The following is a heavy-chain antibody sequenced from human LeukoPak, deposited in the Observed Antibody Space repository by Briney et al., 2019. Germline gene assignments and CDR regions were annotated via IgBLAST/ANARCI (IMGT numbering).Heavy chain of an antibody. CDR2: MNPNSGNT. J-gene: IGHJ3*02. Sequence: ASVTVSCTASGYTFTSYDINWVRQATGQGLEWMGWMNPNSGNTGYAQKFQGRVTMTRNTSISTAYMELSSLRSEDTAVYYCARGVRVIFTYDAFDIWGQGTMVTVSS. CDR3: ARGVRVIFTYDAFDI. V-gene: IGHV1-8*01. D-gene: IGHD3-9*01. CDR1: GYTFTSYD.